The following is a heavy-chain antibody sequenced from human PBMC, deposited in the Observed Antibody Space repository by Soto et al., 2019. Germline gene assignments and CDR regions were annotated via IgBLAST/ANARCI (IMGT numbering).Heavy chain of an antibody. CDR3: ARGGLGGQCLLLEYFQY. J-gene: IGHJ1*01. CDR2: IGYSGST. V-gene: IGHV4-61*01. D-gene: IGHD6-19*01. CDR1: AGALSSGNYY. Sequence: SETLSLTCTVSAGALSSGNYYWSWIRQSPGKGIEWIAAIGYSGSTNYNPSLRGRVILSSDRSKNQFSLKLSSVTAADTDVYYCARGGLGGQCLLLEYFQYWGKGNLVTVSS.